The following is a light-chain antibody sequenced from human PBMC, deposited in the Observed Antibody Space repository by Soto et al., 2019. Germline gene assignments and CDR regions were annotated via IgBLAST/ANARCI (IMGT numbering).Light chain of an antibody. J-gene: IGKJ3*01. CDR1: QSVSSY. V-gene: IGKV3-11*01. CDR3: QQRSNWPLFT. CDR2: DAS. Sequence: EIVLTQSPATLSLSPGERATLSCGASQSVSSYLAWYQQKPGQAPRLLIYDASNRATGIPARFSGSGSGTDFTLTISSLEPEDFAVYYCQQRSNWPLFTFGPGTKLDIK.